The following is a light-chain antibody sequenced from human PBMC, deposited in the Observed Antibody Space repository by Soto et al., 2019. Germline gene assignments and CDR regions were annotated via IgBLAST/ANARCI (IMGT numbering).Light chain of an antibody. V-gene: IGKV3-15*01. CDR1: QSVSSN. CDR3: QHYNNWPPWT. J-gene: IGKJ1*01. Sequence: DIVMTQSPATLSVSPGERATLSCRASQSVSSNLAWYQQEPDQAPRLLIYGASTRATGIPARFSGSGSGTDFTLTISSLQSEDFAVYYCQHYNNWPPWTFGQGTKV. CDR2: GAS.